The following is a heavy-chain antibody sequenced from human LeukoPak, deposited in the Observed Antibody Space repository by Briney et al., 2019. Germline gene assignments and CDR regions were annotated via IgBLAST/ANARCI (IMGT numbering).Heavy chain of an antibody. J-gene: IGHJ4*02. D-gene: IGHD3-3*01. CDR3: ARGIDEWLYLNY. V-gene: IGHV3-7*04. CDR2: MNRDGSEV. CDR1: GFPFAPFW. Sequence: PGGSLRLSCAASGFPFAPFWMTWVRQAPGKGPEFVATMNRDGSEVAYGNSVRGRFTISGDNAKNSLYLQMYSLRAEDTAVYYCARGIDEWLYLNYWGQGALVTVSS.